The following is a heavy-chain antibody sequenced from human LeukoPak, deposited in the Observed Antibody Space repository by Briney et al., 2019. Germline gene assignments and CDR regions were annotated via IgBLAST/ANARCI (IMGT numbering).Heavy chain of an antibody. CDR2: ISFDGNDK. D-gene: IGHD3-22*01. J-gene: IGHJ4*02. CDR3: AKDRDSPH. CDR1: GFTFSNYG. Sequence: GGSLRLSCAASGFTFSNYGMQWVRQAPGKGLEWVAVISFDGNDKHYADSVKGRFTISRDNSKNTLYLQMNSLRAEDTAVYYCAKDRDSPHWGQGTLVTVSS. V-gene: IGHV3-30*18.